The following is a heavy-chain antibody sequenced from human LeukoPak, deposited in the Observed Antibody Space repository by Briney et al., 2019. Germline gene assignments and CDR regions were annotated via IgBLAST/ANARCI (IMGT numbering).Heavy chain of an antibody. D-gene: IGHD2-2*01. CDR1: GDSISTGGYY. V-gene: IGHV4-31*03. CDR2: IYYSGST. CDR3: ARVCRSSSYYNYYYGMDV. Sequence: SQALSLTCTVSGDSISTGGYYWSWIRQHPGKGLEWIGYIYYSGSTSYNPSLKSRLTISVDTSKTQFSLKLTSVTAADTAVYYCARVCRSSSYYNYYYGMDVWGQGTTVTVSS. J-gene: IGHJ6*02.